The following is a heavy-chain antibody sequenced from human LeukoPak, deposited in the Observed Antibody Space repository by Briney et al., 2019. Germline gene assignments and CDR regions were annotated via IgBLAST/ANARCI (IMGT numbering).Heavy chain of an antibody. Sequence: PGGSLRLSCAASGFTFSSYSMNWVRHAPGKGLEWVSSISSSSSYIYYADSVKGRFTISRDNAKNSLYLQMNSLRAEDTAVYYCARDLLERQQPITHYYYYGMDVWGQGTTVTVSS. V-gene: IGHV3-21*01. CDR1: GFTFSSYS. D-gene: IGHD6-13*01. CDR3: ARDLLERQQPITHYYYYGMDV. CDR2: ISSSSSYI. J-gene: IGHJ6*02.